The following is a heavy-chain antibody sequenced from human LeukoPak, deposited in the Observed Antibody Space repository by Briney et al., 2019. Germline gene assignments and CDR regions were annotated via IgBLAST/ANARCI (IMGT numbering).Heavy chain of an antibody. CDR1: GGSISRYY. J-gene: IGHJ3*02. CDR2: IYYSGST. Sequence: PSETLSLTCSVSGGSISRYYWSWIRQPPGKGREWVGYIYYSGSTNYNPSLKSRVTISVDTSKNQFSLKLSSVTAADTAVYYCARDGYSYGYGAFDIWGQGTMVTVSS. V-gene: IGHV4-59*01. D-gene: IGHD5-18*01. CDR3: ARDGYSYGYGAFDI.